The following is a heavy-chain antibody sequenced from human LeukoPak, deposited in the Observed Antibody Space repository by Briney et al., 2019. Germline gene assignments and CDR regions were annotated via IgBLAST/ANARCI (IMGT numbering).Heavy chain of an antibody. CDR1: GESFSGYN. Sequence: SETLSPTCAVYGESFSGYNWNWIRQPPGKGLEWIGYIYYSGSTNYNPSLKSRVTISVHTSQNQFSLKLSSVTAADTAVYYCARRYSSGPFDYWGQGTLVTVSS. CDR2: IYYSGST. CDR3: ARRYSSGPFDY. V-gene: IGHV4-59*08. J-gene: IGHJ4*02. D-gene: IGHD5-18*01.